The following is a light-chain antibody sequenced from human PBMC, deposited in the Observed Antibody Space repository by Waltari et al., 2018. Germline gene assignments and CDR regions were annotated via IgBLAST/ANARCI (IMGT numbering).Light chain of an antibody. CDR3: QHGYGTPRT. J-gene: IGKJ1*01. CDR2: KAS. V-gene: IGKV1-39*01. Sequence: DIQMTQSPSSLSASVGDRVTITCRASENVNNYLNWYQQKPGKAPKLLIYKASTLQSGVPSRFRVSGSGTDYTFTISSLQSEDVATYYCQHGYGTPRTFGQGTKVEIK. CDR1: ENVNNY.